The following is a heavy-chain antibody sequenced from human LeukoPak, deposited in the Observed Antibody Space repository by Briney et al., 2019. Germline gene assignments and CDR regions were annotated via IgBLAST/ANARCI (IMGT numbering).Heavy chain of an antibody. CDR1: HYTFTNYW. V-gene: IGHV5-51*01. J-gene: IGHJ5*02. D-gene: IGHD2-21*01. CDR2: IYPDNSNT. CDR3: ASARRGDYYWWFDP. Sequence: GESLKISCNGSHYTFTNYWIGWVRQMPGKGLEWMGIIYPDNSNTRYSPSFQGQVTISADKSINAAYLHWSSLRASDTAIYYCASARRGDYYWWFDPWGQGTLVTVSS.